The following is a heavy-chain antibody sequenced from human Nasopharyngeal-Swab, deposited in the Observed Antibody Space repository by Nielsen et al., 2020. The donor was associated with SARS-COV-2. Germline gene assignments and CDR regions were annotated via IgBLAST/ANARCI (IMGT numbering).Heavy chain of an antibody. Sequence: RQAPGKGLEWFGYIYYRGSTYYNPSLKSRVTISVDTSKNQFSLKLSSVTAADTAVYYCASSAVVANINGWFDPWGQGTLVTVSS. V-gene: IGHV4-31*02. D-gene: IGHD5-12*01. CDR3: ASSAVVANINGWFDP. CDR2: IYYRGST. J-gene: IGHJ5*02.